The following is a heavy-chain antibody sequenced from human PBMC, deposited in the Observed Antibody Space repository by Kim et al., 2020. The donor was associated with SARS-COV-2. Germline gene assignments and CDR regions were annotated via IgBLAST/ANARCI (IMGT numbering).Heavy chain of an antibody. V-gene: IGHV1-2*02. J-gene: IGHJ5*02. CDR2: INPNNGGT. Sequence: ASVKVSCKASGYTFTGYYMHWVRQAPGQGLEWMGWINPNNGGTNYAQKFQGRVTMTRDTSNSTAYMELSRLRSDDTAVYYCARAVWWHDSSGYDHRWGQGPLVTVST. CDR3: ARAVWWHDSSGYDHR. D-gene: IGHD3-22*01. CDR1: GYTFTGYY.